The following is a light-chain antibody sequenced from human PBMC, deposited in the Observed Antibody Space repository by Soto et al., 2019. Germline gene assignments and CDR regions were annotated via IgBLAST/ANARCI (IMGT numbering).Light chain of an antibody. CDR3: QQRSNWPIT. J-gene: IGKJ5*01. V-gene: IGKV3D-20*02. CDR2: GAS. CDR1: QSVSNNY. Sequence: EIVLTQSPGTLSLSPGERATLSCRASQSVSNNYLAWYQQKPGQAPRLLIYGASNRATGIPDRFSGSGSGTDFTLAIRRLEPEDSAVYYCQQRSNWPITFGQGTRLEIK.